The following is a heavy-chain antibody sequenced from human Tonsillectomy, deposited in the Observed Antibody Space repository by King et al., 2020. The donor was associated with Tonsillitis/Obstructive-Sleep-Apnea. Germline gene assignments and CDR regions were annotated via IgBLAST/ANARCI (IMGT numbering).Heavy chain of an antibody. V-gene: IGHV3-30*04. CDR1: GFTFSRYA. J-gene: IGHJ6*02. D-gene: IGHD4-17*01. Sequence: VQLVESGGGVVQPGRSLRLSCAASGFTFSRYAMHWVRQAPGKGLQWVAMISYDGNNKYYADSVKGRFTISRDKSKNTLYLQMDSLRAEDTAVYYCAGTTVVAVGREDSNDAYGMDVWGQGTTVTVSS. CDR2: ISYDGNNK. CDR3: AGTTVVAVGREDSNDAYGMDV.